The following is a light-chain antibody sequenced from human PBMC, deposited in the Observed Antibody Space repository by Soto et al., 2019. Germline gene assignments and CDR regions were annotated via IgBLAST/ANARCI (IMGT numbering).Light chain of an antibody. V-gene: IGKV3D-15*01. Sequence: EIVITQSPATLSVSPGERATLSCRASQSVRSNLAWYQQKPGQAPRLLIYGTYIRATGIPARFSGSGSGTEYTPTISSLQSEDFAVYYCEQYNNWPPLTFGGGTKVEIK. CDR2: GTY. CDR1: QSVRSN. CDR3: EQYNNWPPLT. J-gene: IGKJ4*02.